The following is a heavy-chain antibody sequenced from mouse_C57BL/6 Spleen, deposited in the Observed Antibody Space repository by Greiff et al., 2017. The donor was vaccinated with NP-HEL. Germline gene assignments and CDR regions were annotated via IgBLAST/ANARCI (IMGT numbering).Heavy chain of an antibody. CDR1: GYTFTDYY. Sequence: QVQLQQSGAELVRPGASVKLSCKASGYTFTDYYINWVMQRPGQGLEWIARIYPGSGNTYYNEKFKGKATLTAEKSSSTSYMQLSSLTSEDSAVYFCAREEDWDGFAYWGQGTLVTVSA. CDR2: IYPGSGNT. J-gene: IGHJ3*01. CDR3: AREEDWDGFAY. D-gene: IGHD4-1*01. V-gene: IGHV1-76*01.